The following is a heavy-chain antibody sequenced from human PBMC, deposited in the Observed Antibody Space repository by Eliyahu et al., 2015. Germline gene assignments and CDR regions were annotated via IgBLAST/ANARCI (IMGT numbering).Heavy chain of an antibody. Sequence: EVQLVESGGGLVQPGRSLRLSCAASGFTFDXYAMHWVRQAPGKGLEWVSGISWNSGSIGYADSVKGRFTISRDNAKNSLYLQMNSLRAEDTALYYCAKDGGLEYSSSSGFDYWGQGTLVTVSS. J-gene: IGHJ4*02. D-gene: IGHD6-6*01. CDR3: AKDGGLEYSSSSGFDY. CDR1: GFTFDXYA. CDR2: ISWNSGSI. V-gene: IGHV3-9*01.